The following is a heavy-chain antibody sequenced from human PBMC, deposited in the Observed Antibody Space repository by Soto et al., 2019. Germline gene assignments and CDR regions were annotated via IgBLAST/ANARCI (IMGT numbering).Heavy chain of an antibody. Sequence: EVQLLESGGGLVQPGGSLRLSCAGSGFTFNSYAMSWVRQAPGKGLEWVSGISGRGDSTYYADSVKGRFTISRDNSKNTLYLQMNSLRAEDTAVYYCAKDRGYYYGSGNYIDYFDYWGQGAPVTVSS. CDR1: GFTFNSYA. CDR2: ISGRGDST. D-gene: IGHD3-10*01. J-gene: IGHJ4*02. V-gene: IGHV3-23*01. CDR3: AKDRGYYYGSGNYIDYFDY.